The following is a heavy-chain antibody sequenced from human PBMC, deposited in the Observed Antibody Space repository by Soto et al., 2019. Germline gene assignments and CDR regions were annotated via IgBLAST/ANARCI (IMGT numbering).Heavy chain of an antibody. CDR3: ARGERLDVFLRKHWFDQ. V-gene: IGHV4-34*01. CDR1: GGSLSGYY. CDR2: ISHSGST. Sequence: QVQLQQWSAGLLKPSETLSLTCAVYGGSLSGYYWSVIRQPPGKGLEWIGDISHSGSTNYKPTLKSRVTISIDMSKNQCSRKVSSVTAADTAVYYCARGERLDVFLRKHWFDQWGQGTLVIVYS. D-gene: IGHD2-21*01. J-gene: IGHJ5*02.